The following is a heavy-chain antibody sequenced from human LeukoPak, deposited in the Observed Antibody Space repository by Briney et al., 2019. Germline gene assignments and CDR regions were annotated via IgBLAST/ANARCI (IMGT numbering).Heavy chain of an antibody. CDR2: INHSGST. CDR3: ARHVTGYYTRHFDY. Sequence: PGGSLRLSCAASGFTFSSYGMSWVRQPPGKGLEWIGEINHSGSTNYNPSLKSRVTISVDTSKNQFSLKLSSVTAADTAVYYCARHVTGYYTRHFDYWGQGTLVTVSS. J-gene: IGHJ4*02. V-gene: IGHV4-34*01. D-gene: IGHD3-9*01. CDR1: GFTFSSYG.